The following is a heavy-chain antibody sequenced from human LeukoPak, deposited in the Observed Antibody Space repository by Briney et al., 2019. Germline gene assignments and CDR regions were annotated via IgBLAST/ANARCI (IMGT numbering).Heavy chain of an antibody. V-gene: IGHV3-20*04. J-gene: IGHJ3*02. Sequence: PGGSLRLSCAASGFTFDDYGMSWVRQAPGKGLEWVSGINWNGGSTGYADSVKGRFTISRDNAKNFLYLQMNSLRAEDTALYYCARAGGYSGVLDAFDIWGQGTMVTVSS. CDR1: GFTFDDYG. CDR2: INWNGGST. CDR3: ARAGGYSGVLDAFDI. D-gene: IGHD5-12*01.